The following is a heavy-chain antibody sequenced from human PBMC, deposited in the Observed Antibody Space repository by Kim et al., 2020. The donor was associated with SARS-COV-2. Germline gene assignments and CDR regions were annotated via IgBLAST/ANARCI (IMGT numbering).Heavy chain of an antibody. J-gene: IGHJ3*02. CDR2: IKPDGSSA. CDR1: GITLSPYW. Sequence: GGSLRLSCAGSGITLSPYWMHWVRQAPGKGLVWVARIKPDGSSAWSADSVKGRFTISRDNARNTLYLQMNSPRAEDTAVYYCAREIKVHDDAFDMWGQGTMVTVSS. V-gene: IGHV3-74*01. CDR3: AREIKVHDDAFDM.